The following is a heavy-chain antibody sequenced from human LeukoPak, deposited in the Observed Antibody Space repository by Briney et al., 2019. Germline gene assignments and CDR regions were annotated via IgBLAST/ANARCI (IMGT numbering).Heavy chain of an antibody. Sequence: GGSMRLSCAASRFTFSSYGMHWDRQAPGKGLEWEVVIWYYGSNKCYADSVKGRFTISIDNSKNTLFLQMNSLRAEDTAVYYCARHRDGYNPGYFDYWGQGTLVTVSS. D-gene: IGHD5-24*01. J-gene: IGHJ4*02. CDR1: RFTFSSYG. CDR3: ARHRDGYNPGYFDY. V-gene: IGHV3-33*01. CDR2: IWYYGSNK.